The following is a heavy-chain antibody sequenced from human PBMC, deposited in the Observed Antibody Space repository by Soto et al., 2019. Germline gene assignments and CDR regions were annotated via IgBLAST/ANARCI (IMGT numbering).Heavy chain of an antibody. D-gene: IGHD6-13*01. J-gene: IGHJ5*02. CDR3: ANDLRQYSSSWPGLYNWFDP. CDR2: ISGSGGST. Sequence: GGSLRLSCAASGFTFSSYAMSWVRQAPGKGLEWVSAISGSGGSTYYADSVKGRFTISRDNSKNTLYLQMNSLRAEDTAVYYCANDLRQYSSSWPGLYNWFDPWGQGTLVTVSS. V-gene: IGHV3-23*01. CDR1: GFTFSSYA.